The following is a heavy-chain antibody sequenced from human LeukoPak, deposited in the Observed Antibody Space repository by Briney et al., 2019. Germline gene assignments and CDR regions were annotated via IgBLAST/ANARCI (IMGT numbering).Heavy chain of an antibody. V-gene: IGHV4-4*07. D-gene: IGHD6-13*01. CDR3: ARARAAAHLYFDS. CDR1: GGSISGHY. Sequence: PSETLSLTCSVSGGSISGHYWSWIRQPAGKGLEWIGHIYTSGSTNYNPSLKSRVTISVDTSKNQFSLQLNSVTPEDTAVYYCARARAAAHLYFDSWVREPWSPSPQ. CDR2: IYTSGST. J-gene: IGHJ4*02.